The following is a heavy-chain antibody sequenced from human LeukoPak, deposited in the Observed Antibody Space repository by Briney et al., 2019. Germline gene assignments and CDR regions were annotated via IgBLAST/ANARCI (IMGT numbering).Heavy chain of an antibody. D-gene: IGHD2-2*01. J-gene: IGHJ6*03. Sequence: GGSLRLSCAASGFTFSDYYMSWIRQAPGKGLEWVSYISSSGSTIHYADSVKGRFTISRDNAKNSLYLQMNSLRAEDTAVYYCARAKRPYHCSSTSCYYYYYMDVWGKGTTVTVSS. V-gene: IGHV3-11*01. CDR3: ARAKRPYHCSSTSCYYYYYMDV. CDR1: GFTFSDYY. CDR2: ISSSGSTI.